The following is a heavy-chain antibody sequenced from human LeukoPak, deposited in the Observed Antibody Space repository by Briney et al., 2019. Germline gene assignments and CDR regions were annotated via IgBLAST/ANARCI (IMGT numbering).Heavy chain of an antibody. CDR3: AKVGRAYAFDI. Sequence: GGSLRLSCAASGFTFSSYWMHWVRQAPGKGLIWVSYINTDGSNTNYADSVKGRFTISRDNAKNTLYLQMNSLRAEDTAVYYCAKVGRAYAFDIWGQGTMVTVSS. J-gene: IGHJ3*02. CDR2: INTDGSNT. V-gene: IGHV3-74*01. D-gene: IGHD1-26*01. CDR1: GFTFSSYW.